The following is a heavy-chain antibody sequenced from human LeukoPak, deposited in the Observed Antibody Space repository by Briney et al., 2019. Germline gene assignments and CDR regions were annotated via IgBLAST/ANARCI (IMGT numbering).Heavy chain of an antibody. J-gene: IGHJ3*02. CDR2: IYYSGST. V-gene: IGHV4-59*01. CDR3: ARDADSSGWSHWGAFDI. Sequence: PSETLSLTCTVSGGSISSYYWSWIRQPPGKGLEWIGYIYYSGSTNYNPSLKSRVTISVDTSKNQFSLKLSSVTAADTAVYYCARDADSSGWSHWGAFDIWGQGTMVTVSS. D-gene: IGHD6-19*01. CDR1: GGSISSYY.